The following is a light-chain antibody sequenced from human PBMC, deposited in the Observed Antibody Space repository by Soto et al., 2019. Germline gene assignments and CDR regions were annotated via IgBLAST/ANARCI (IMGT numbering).Light chain of an antibody. V-gene: IGKV3-20*01. CDR2: GAS. Sequence: EIVLTQSPGTLSLSPGERATRSCRASQSVSNNYLAWYQQKPGQAPRLLIYGASNRATGIPDRFSGSGSGTDFTLTISRLEPEDFAVYFCQQYSDWPRTFGPGTKVDIK. CDR3: QQYSDWPRT. J-gene: IGKJ1*01. CDR1: QSVSNNY.